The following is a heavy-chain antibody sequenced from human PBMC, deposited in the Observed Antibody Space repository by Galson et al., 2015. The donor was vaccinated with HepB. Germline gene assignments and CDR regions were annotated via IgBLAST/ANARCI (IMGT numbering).Heavy chain of an antibody. CDR3: ARTLLYYIDY. J-gene: IGHJ4*02. Sequence: SLRLSCAASGFTVSSYYMSWVRQAPGKGLEWVSIIYSGGSTYYANSVKGRFTISRDNSKNTLYLQMISLRAEDTAVYYCARTLLYYIDYWGQGTLVTVSS. V-gene: IGHV3-53*01. CDR1: GFTVSSYY. CDR2: IYSGGST.